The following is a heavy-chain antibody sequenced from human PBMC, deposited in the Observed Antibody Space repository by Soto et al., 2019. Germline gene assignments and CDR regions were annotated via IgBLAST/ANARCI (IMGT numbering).Heavy chain of an antibody. CDR2: ISSSSSYI. J-gene: IGHJ4*02. CDR3: ASDPDYYDSSGYPY. Sequence: EVQLVESGGGLVKPGGSLRLSCAASGFTFSSYSMNWVRQAPGKGLEWVSSISSSSSYIYYADSVKGRFTISRDNAKNSLYLQMNSLRAEDAAVYYCASDPDYYDSSGYPYWGQGTLVTVSS. CDR1: GFTFSSYS. D-gene: IGHD3-22*01. V-gene: IGHV3-21*01.